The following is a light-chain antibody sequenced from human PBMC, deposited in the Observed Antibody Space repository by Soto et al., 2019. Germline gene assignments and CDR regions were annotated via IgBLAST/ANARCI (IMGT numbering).Light chain of an antibody. CDR1: QSISSY. J-gene: IGKJ2*01. Sequence: DIQMTQSPSSLSAAVGDRVTITCRASQSISSYLNWYQQKLGKDPKLLIYAASSLQSGVPSRFSGSGSGTDFTLTISSLQPEDFETYYCQQSYSTPYNFGQANKMQIK. V-gene: IGKV1-39*01. CDR2: AAS. CDR3: QQSYSTPYN.